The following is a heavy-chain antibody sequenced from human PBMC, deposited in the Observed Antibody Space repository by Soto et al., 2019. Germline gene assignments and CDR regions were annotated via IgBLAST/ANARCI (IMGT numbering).Heavy chain of an antibody. D-gene: IGHD3-10*01. CDR2: IYYSGST. J-gene: IGHJ4*02. CDR3: ASFPSYGSGSYDDY. V-gene: IGHV4-59*01. Sequence: PSETLSLTCTVSGGSISSYYWSWIRQPPGKGLEWIGYIYYSGSTNYNPSLKSRVTISVDTSKNQFSLKLSSVTAADTAVYYCASFPSYGSGSYDDYWGQGTLVTVSS. CDR1: GGSISSYY.